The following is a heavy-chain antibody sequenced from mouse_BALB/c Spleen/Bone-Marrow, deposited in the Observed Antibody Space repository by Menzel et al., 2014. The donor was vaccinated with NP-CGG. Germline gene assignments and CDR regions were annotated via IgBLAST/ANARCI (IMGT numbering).Heavy chain of an antibody. J-gene: IGHJ3*01. V-gene: IGHV1-80*01. Sequence: QVQLQQSGAELVRPGSSVKISCKASGYAFSRSWMNWVKQRPGQGLEWIGQIYPGDDDTNYSGKFKGRATLTADKSSGTAYMQLSSLTSEDSAVYFCAGSTPLACWGQGTLVTVSA. D-gene: IGHD1-1*01. CDR2: IYPGDDDT. CDR1: GYAFSRSW. CDR3: AGSTPLAC.